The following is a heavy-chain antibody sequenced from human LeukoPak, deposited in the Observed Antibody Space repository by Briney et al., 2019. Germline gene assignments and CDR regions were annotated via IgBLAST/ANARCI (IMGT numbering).Heavy chain of an antibody. Sequence: GASVKVSCKASGYTFTCHHLHWVRQAPGQGLEWMGWINPDSGGTRYAQKFQGRLTMTRHTSTTTVYMELSRLGSDDTAVYFCARHSGTYIDHCGQGALVTVSS. D-gene: IGHD6-13*01. J-gene: IGHJ4*02. CDR3: ARHSGTYIDH. CDR2: INPDSGGT. V-gene: IGHV1-2*02. CDR1: GYTFTCHH.